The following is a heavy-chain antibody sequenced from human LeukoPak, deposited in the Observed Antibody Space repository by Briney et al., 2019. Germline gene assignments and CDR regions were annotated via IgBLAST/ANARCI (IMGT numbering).Heavy chain of an antibody. D-gene: IGHD2-15*01. J-gene: IGHJ4*02. CDR3: ARDNGWSADF. Sequence: GGSLRLSCAASGFTLSRHWMYWVRQAPGKGLEWVANIKQDGSAKPYVDSVKGRFTISRDNAKNSLFLQMNSLRAEDTAVYYCARDNGWSADFWGQGTLVTVSS. CDR1: GFTLSRHW. V-gene: IGHV3-7*03. CDR2: IKQDGSAK.